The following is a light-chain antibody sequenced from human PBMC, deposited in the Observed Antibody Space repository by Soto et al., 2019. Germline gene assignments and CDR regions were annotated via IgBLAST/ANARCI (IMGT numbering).Light chain of an antibody. CDR2: HGS. Sequence: VVTNFPGILSWSPVNRTIXSRRASQSVSSYLGWVEQKPGQAGRLLIYHGSSRGTDSPDRFSGSGSGTDFTLTISRLEPEDFAVYYCQQYGTSPRTFGQGTKVDIK. CDR3: QQYGTSPRT. J-gene: IGKJ1*01. V-gene: IGKV3-20*01. CDR1: QSVSSY.